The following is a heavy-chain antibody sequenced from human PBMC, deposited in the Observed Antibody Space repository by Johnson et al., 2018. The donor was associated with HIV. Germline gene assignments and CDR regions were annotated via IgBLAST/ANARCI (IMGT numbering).Heavy chain of an antibody. V-gene: IGHV3-9*01. J-gene: IGHJ3*02. CDR1: GFTFDDYA. Sequence: VQLVESGGGVVRPGRSLRLSCAASGFTFDDYAMHWVRQAPGKGLEWVAGISCNSGSRGYADSVKGRFTISRDNAKNSLYLQMNSLRAEDTALYYCAKDMNYYDSSWDDAFDIWGQGTMVTVSS. CDR2: ISCNSGSR. CDR3: AKDMNYYDSSWDDAFDI. D-gene: IGHD3-22*01.